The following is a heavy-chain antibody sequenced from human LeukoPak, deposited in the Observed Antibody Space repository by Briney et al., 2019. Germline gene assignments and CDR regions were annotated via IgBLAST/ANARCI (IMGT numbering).Heavy chain of an antibody. CDR3: ANTFTRFLEADY. CDR1: GFTFTTYT. J-gene: IGHJ4*02. D-gene: IGHD3-3*01. CDR2: ISGNSANT. Sequence: GGSLRLSCAASGFTFTTYTMSWVRQAPGQGLEWVSAISGNSANTYYADSVQGRFTISRDNSKNTLYLHMDSLRADDSAVYYCANTFTRFLEADYWGQGTLVTVSS. V-gene: IGHV3-23*01.